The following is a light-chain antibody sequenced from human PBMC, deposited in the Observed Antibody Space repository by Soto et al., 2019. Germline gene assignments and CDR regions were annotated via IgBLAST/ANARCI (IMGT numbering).Light chain of an antibody. CDR2: AAY. CDR1: QTLSINS. J-gene: IGKJ3*01. CDR3: QQYDGAPLT. Sequence: EIVLTQSPDTLSLSPGERATLFCRASQTLSINSLAWYQQKPGQAPRLLIYAAYTRDTGIPDRFNGSGSGTDFALTINRLEPEDFAVYYCQQYDGAPLTFGPGTKVDVK. V-gene: IGKV3-20*01.